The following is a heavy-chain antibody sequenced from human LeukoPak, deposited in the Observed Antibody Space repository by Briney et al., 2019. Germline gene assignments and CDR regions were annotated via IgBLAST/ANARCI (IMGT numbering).Heavy chain of an antibody. CDR2: INRSGSTK. V-gene: IGHV3-11*01. Sequence: GGSLRLSCAASGFTFSDYNMRWIRQAPGKGLEWGSSINRSGSTKYYADSVKGRFTISRDNAKNSLFLQMNSLRAEDTAVYYCARVLRYCSGGNCYSGGLGYMDVWGKGTTVTISS. J-gene: IGHJ6*03. CDR1: GFTFSDYN. CDR3: ARVLRYCSGGNCYSGGLGYMDV. D-gene: IGHD2-15*01.